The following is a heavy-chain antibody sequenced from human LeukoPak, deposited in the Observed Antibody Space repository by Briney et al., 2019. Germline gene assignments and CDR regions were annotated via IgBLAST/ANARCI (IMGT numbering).Heavy chain of an antibody. J-gene: IGHJ4*02. CDR3: ARQHDYGDYSFGY. CDR1: GYTFTGYY. CDR2: INPNSGGT. D-gene: IGHD4-17*01. Sequence: SAKVSCKASGYTFTGYYMHWVRQAPGQGLEWLGGINPNSGGTNYAQKFQGRVTMTRDTSISTAYMELSRLRSDDTAVYYCARQHDYGDYSFGYWGQGTLVTVSS. V-gene: IGHV1-2*02.